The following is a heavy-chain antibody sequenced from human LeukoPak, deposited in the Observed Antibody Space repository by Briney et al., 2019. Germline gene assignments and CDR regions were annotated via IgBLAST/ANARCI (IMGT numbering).Heavy chain of an antibody. V-gene: IGHV1-18*01. Sequence: ASVKVSCKSSGYTFSNYGVTWVRQAPGQGLEWMGWISIYNGNTKYAQKFQGRITMTTDTSTSTTYMELRRLRFDDTAMYYCARVDSLYHNAMDVWGQGTSVTVSS. D-gene: IGHD3-16*02. CDR3: ARVDSLYHNAMDV. CDR1: GYTFSNYG. J-gene: IGHJ6*02. CDR2: ISIYNGNT.